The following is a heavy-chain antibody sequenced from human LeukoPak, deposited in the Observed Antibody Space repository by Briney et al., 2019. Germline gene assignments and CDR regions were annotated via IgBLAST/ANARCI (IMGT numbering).Heavy chain of an antibody. Sequence: SETLSLTCAVYGGSFSGYYWSWIRQPPGKGLEWIGEINHSGSTNYNPSLKSRVTISVDTSKNQFSLKLSSVTAADTAVYYCARVLVNGKINGTTSGFDPWGQGTLVTVSS. D-gene: IGHD1-7*01. CDR1: GGSFSGYY. J-gene: IGHJ5*02. CDR3: ARVLVNGKINGTTSGFDP. CDR2: INHSGST. V-gene: IGHV4-34*01.